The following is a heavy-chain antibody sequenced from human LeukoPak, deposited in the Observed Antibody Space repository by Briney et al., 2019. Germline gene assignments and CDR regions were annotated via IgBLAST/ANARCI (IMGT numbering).Heavy chain of an antibody. CDR3: ARVVVSYYDSSGPQNWFDP. J-gene: IGHJ5*02. D-gene: IGHD3-22*01. Sequence: SETLSLTCAVSGGSISSGGYSWSWIRQPPGKGLEWIGYIYYSGSTYYNPSLKSRVTISVDTSKNQFSLKLSSVTAADTAIYYCARVVVSYYDSSGPQNWFDPWGQGTLVTVSS. CDR1: GGSISSGGYS. CDR2: IYYSGST. V-gene: IGHV4-30-4*07.